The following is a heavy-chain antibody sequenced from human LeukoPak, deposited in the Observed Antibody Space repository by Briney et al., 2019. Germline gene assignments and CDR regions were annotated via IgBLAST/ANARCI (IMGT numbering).Heavy chain of an antibody. V-gene: IGHV3-30*18. CDR3: AKEMTLGYCSSTSCPIDY. CDR1: GFTFSSYG. D-gene: IGHD2-2*01. CDR2: ISYDGNNK. J-gene: IGHJ4*02. Sequence: GRSLRLSCAASGFTFSSYGMHWVRQAPGKGLEWVAVISYDGNNKYYADSVKGRFTISRDNSKNTLYVQMNSLRAEDTAVYYCAKEMTLGYCSSTSCPIDYWGQGTLVTVSS.